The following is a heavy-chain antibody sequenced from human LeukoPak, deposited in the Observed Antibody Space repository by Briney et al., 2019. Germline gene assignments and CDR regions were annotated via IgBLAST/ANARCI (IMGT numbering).Heavy chain of an antibody. D-gene: IGHD1-26*01. CDR3: AKGEVYFDY. CDR2: ITTRSDYT. CDR1: GFTFDSYS. V-gene: IGHV3-21*04. J-gene: IGHJ4*02. Sequence: KAGGSLRLSCAASGFTFDSYSMTWVRQAPGKGLEWISSITTRSDYTYYTDSVEGRFTISRDDAKNSLYLQMNSLRVEDTAVYYCAKGEVYFDYWGQGTLVTVSS.